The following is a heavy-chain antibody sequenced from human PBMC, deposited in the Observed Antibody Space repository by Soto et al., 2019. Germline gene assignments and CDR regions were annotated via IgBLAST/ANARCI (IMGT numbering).Heavy chain of an antibody. CDR2: IYYSGST. J-gene: IGHJ6*02. D-gene: IGHD2-8*01. CDR3: ARDSLIMVYAIPDYYYGMDV. CDR1: GGSISSYY. Sequence: SETLSLTCTVSGGSISSYYWSWIRQPPGKGLEWIGYIYYSGSTNYNPSLKSRVTISVDTSKNQFSLKLSSVTAADTAVYYCARDSLIMVYAIPDYYYGMDVWGQGTTVTVSS. V-gene: IGHV4-59*01.